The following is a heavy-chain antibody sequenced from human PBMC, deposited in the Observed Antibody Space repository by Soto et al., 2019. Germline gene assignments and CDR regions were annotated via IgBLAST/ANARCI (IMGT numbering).Heavy chain of an antibody. CDR1: GFTFSSSA. CDR2: ISYDGSNK. J-gene: IGHJ4*02. V-gene: IGHV3-30-3*01. Sequence: SLSLSCAASGFTFSSSAMNWVRQAPGKGLEWVAVISYDGSNKYYADSVKGRFTISRDNSKNTLYLQMNSLRPEDTAVYYCARDLGTTPFDYWGQGTLVTVSS. CDR3: ARDLGTTPFDY. D-gene: IGHD3-16*01.